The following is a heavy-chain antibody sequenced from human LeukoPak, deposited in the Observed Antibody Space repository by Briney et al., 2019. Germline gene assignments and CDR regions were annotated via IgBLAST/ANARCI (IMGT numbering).Heavy chain of an antibody. Sequence: ASVKVSCKASGYTFTSYYMHWVRQAPGQGLEWMGIINPSGGSTSYAQKFQGRVTITADESTSTAYMELSSLRSEDTAVYYCARVTGTTLDYWGQGTLVTVSS. CDR2: INPSGGST. J-gene: IGHJ4*02. CDR1: GYTFTSYY. V-gene: IGHV1-46*01. D-gene: IGHD1-7*01. CDR3: ARVTGTTLDY.